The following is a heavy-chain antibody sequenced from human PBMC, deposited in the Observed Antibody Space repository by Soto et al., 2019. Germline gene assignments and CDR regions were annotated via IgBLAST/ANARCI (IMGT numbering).Heavy chain of an antibody. CDR1: GYAFTSYD. CDR3: ASSLGGGNVNCDY. J-gene: IGHJ4*02. D-gene: IGHD2-15*01. Sequence: QVQLVQSGAEVKKPGASVKVSCKASGYAFTSYDINWVRQATGQGLEWMGWMNPNSGDTGYVEKFQGRVTMTRDTSITTAYMELRSLRSEDTAVYYCASSLGGGNVNCDYWGQGTLVTVSS. CDR2: MNPNSGDT. V-gene: IGHV1-8*01.